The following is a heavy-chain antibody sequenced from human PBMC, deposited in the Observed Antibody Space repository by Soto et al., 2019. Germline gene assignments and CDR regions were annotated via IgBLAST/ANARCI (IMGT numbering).Heavy chain of an antibody. V-gene: IGHV3-7*01. D-gene: IGHD2-21*02. CDR3: ARAGGYSTRFDY. CDR1: GLTFSSHG. CDR2: IKQDGSES. Sequence: EVQLVESGGGLVQPGGSLRLSCAASGLTFSSHGMSWVRQAPGKGPEWVANIKQDGSESHYVDSVKGRFAISRDNVKNALDLQMNSLIVGDKGVYSGARAGGYSTRFDYLGQGTLVTVSS. J-gene: IGHJ4*02.